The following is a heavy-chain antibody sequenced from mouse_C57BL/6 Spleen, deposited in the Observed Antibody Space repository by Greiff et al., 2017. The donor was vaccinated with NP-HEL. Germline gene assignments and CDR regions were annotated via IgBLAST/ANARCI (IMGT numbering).Heavy chain of an antibody. Sequence: VKLMESGAELVMPGASVKLSCKASGYTFTSYWMHWVKQRPGQGLEWIGGIDPSDSYTNYNQKFKGKSTLTVDKSSSTAYLQLSSLTSEDSAVYYCARGYYGKGYAMDYWGQGTSVTVSS. CDR2: IDPSDSYT. V-gene: IGHV1-69*01. J-gene: IGHJ4*01. D-gene: IGHD1-1*01. CDR1: GYTFTSYW. CDR3: ARGYYGKGYAMDY.